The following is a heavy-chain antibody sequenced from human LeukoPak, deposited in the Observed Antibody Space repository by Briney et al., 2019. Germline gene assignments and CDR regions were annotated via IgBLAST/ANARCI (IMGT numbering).Heavy chain of an antibody. D-gene: IGHD6-19*01. CDR3: ARDRGASGWSIRLNWFDP. V-gene: IGHV4-39*07. J-gene: IGHJ5*02. CDR2: IYYSGST. Sequence: SETLSLTCTVSGGSISSSSYYWGWIRQPPGKGLEWIGSIYYSGSTYYNPSLKSRVTISVDTSKNQFSLKLSSVTAADTAVYYCARDRGASGWSIRLNWFDPWGQGTLVTVSS. CDR1: GGSISSSSYY.